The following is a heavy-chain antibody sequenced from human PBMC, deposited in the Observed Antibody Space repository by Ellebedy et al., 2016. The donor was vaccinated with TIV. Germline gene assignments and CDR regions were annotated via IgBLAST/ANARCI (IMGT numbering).Heavy chain of an antibody. CDR3: ARVLRGLQFYIDY. D-gene: IGHD5-24*01. CDR1: GFSFGSYW. J-gene: IGHJ4*02. CDR2: IKQDGSEK. V-gene: IGHV3-7*01. Sequence: PGGSLSLSCAASGFSFGSYWMSWVRQAPGKGLECVAKIKQDGSEKYYVDSVKVLFTISRDNAQNSLYLQMHSLRAEDTAVYYCARVLRGLQFYIDYWGQGTLVTVSS.